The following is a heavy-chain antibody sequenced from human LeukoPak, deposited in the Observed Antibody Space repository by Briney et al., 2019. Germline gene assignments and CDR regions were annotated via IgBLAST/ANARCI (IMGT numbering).Heavy chain of an antibody. D-gene: IGHD3-3*01. Sequence: SETLSLTCAVYGGSFSGYYWSWIRQPPGKGLEWIGEINHSGSTNYNPSLKSRVTISVDTSKNQFSLKLSSVTAADTAVYYCARVLITIFGVVIIGGYYFDYWGQGTLSPSPQ. CDR2: INHSGST. V-gene: IGHV4-34*01. CDR3: ARVLITIFGVVIIGGYYFDY. J-gene: IGHJ4*02. CDR1: GGSFSGYY.